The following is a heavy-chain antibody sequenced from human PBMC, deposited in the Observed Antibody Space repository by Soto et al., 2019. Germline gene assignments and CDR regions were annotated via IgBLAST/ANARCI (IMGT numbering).Heavy chain of an antibody. D-gene: IGHD2-2*01. CDR3: ARAVALPADLAY. Sequence: GASVKVSCKASGYTFTIYAMHWVLQAPGQRLEWMGWINAGNGNTKYSQKFQGRVTITRDTSASTAYMELSSLRSEDTAVYYCARAVALPADLAYRAQGTLVPVSS. J-gene: IGHJ4*02. CDR1: GYTFTIYA. CDR2: INAGNGNT. V-gene: IGHV1-3*01.